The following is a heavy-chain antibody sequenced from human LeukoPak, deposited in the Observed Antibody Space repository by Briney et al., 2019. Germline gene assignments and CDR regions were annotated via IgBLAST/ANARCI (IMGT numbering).Heavy chain of an antibody. J-gene: IGHJ4*02. V-gene: IGHV4-34*01. CDR3: ARGRVVAATKYDY. D-gene: IGHD2-15*01. Sequence: PSETLSLTCADYGGSFSGYYWSWIRQPPGKGLEWIGEINHSGSTNYNPSLKSRVTISVDTSKNQFSLKLSSVTAADTAVYYCARGRVVAATKYDYWGQGTLVTVSS. CDR1: GGSFSGYY. CDR2: INHSGST.